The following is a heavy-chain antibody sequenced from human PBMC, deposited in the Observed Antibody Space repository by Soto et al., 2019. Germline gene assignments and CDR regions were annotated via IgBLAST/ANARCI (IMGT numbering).Heavy chain of an antibody. Sequence: GGSLRLSCATSGFPFSDYYMSWIRQAPGKGLEWLSHISPKSTYRNYADSVKGRFTISRDNTKSSLFLQMNSLGVEDTAVYYCARGGGGGLFEHWGQGVLVTV. J-gene: IGHJ4*02. V-gene: IGHV3-11*06. CDR1: GFPFSDYY. CDR3: ARGGGGGLFEH. CDR2: ISPKSTYR. D-gene: IGHD2-21*01.